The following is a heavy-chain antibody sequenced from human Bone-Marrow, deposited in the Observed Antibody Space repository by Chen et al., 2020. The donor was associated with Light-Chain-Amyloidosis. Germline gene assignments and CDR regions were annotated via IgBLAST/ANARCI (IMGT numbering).Heavy chain of an antibody. CDR2: ISSLGTNT. CDR1: GFTFSSYE. J-gene: IGHJ3*01. D-gene: IGHD1-1*01. Sequence: QLVESGGSLVQPGGSLRLSCVVSGFTFSSYEMNWVRQAPGNVLECVAYISSLGTNTYFADSVKVRFTISRDNAKNSLYLQRSSLRAEDTAVYYCARDSGDTTTSTLESAFDFWGQVTRVIVSS. V-gene: IGHV3-48*03. CDR3: ARDSGDTTTSTLESAFDF.